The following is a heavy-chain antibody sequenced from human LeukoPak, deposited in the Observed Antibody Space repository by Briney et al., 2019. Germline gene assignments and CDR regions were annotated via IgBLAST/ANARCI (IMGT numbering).Heavy chain of an antibody. D-gene: IGHD4-17*01. Sequence: SQTLSLTCAVDGGSFSGYYWSWIRQPPGKGLEWIGEINHSGSTNYNPSLKSRVTVSVDTSKNQFSLKLSSVTAADTAVYYCASRDYNDYGDSSAPDFDYWGQGTLVTVSS. CDR3: ASRDYNDYGDSSAPDFDY. CDR1: GGSFSGYY. J-gene: IGHJ4*02. V-gene: IGHV4-34*01. CDR2: INHSGST.